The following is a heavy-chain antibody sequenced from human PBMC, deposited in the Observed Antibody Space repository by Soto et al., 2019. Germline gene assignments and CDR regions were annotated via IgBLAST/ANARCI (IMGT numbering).Heavy chain of an antibody. J-gene: IGHJ6*02. CDR3: AASIFYYGMDV. CDR2: IYPGDSDT. Sequence: GESLKISCRGSGYTFTNYWIGWVRQMPGKGLEWMGIIYPGDSDTKYNPSFQGQVTISADKSITTTYLRWTSLKASDTAIYYCAASIFYYGMDVWGQGTTVTVSS. V-gene: IGHV5-51*01. CDR1: GYTFTNYW.